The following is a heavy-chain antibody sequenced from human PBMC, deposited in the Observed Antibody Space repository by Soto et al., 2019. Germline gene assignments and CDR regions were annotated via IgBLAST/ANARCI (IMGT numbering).Heavy chain of an antibody. V-gene: IGHV1-8*01. CDR3: ATARTIFGVVIKTPHYYYLDV. CDR2: MNPNSGNT. CDR1: GYTFTSYD. Sequence: ASVKVSCKASGYTFTSYDINWVRQATGQGLEWMGWMNPNSGNTGYAQKFQGRVTMTRNTSISTAYMELSSLRSEDTAVYYCATARTIFGVVIKTPHYYYLDVWGKGTTVTVSS. J-gene: IGHJ6*03. D-gene: IGHD3-3*01.